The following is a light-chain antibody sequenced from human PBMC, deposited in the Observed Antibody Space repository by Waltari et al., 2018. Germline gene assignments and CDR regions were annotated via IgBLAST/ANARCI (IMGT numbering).Light chain of an antibody. Sequence: QSVLTQPPSASGTPGQRVTISCSGSSSNVRSNTVNWYQQLPGTAPKLLIYSNNHRPSGVPDRFSVSKSGTSASLAISGLQSEDEADYYCATWDDSLNAYVFGTGTKVTVL. CDR1: SSNVRSNT. J-gene: IGLJ1*01. CDR3: ATWDDSLNAYV. CDR2: SNN. V-gene: IGLV1-44*01.